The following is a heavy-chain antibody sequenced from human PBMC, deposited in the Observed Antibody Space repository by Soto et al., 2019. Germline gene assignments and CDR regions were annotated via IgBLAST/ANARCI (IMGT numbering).Heavy chain of an antibody. CDR2: IYYSGST. Sequence: SETLSLTCTVSGGSISSGGYYWSWIRQHPGKGLEWIGYIYYSGSTYYNPSLKSRVTISVDTSKNQFSLKLSSVTAADTAVYYCARVXRLRFLEWESLGYGMDVWGQGTTVTVSS. J-gene: IGHJ6*02. D-gene: IGHD3-3*01. CDR1: GGSISSGGYY. CDR3: ARVXRLRFLEWESLGYGMDV. V-gene: IGHV4-31*03.